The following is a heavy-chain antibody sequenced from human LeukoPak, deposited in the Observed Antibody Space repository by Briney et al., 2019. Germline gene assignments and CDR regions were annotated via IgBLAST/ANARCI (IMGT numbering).Heavy chain of an antibody. CDR2: ISYSGST. Sequence: SETLSLTCTVSGGSISSYYWSWIRQPPGMGLEWIGYISYSGSTNYNPSLKSRVTISVDTSKNQFSLKLSSVTAADTAVYYCARENPPVTDYWGQGTLVTVSS. CDR1: GGSISSYY. D-gene: IGHD1-14*01. CDR3: ARENPPVTDY. J-gene: IGHJ4*02. V-gene: IGHV4-59*12.